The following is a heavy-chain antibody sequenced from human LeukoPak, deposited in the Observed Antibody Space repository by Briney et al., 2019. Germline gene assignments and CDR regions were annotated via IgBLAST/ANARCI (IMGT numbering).Heavy chain of an antibody. CDR1: GGSFSGYY. CDR2: INHSGST. J-gene: IGHJ4*02. CDR3: ARSEPPGTHVGY. Sequence: SETLSLTCAVYGGSFSGYYWSWIRQPPGKGLEWIGEINHSGSTNYNPSLKSRVTISVDTSKNQFSLKLSSVTAADTAVYYCARSEPPGTHVGYWGQGTLVTVSS. V-gene: IGHV4-34*01. D-gene: IGHD1-14*01.